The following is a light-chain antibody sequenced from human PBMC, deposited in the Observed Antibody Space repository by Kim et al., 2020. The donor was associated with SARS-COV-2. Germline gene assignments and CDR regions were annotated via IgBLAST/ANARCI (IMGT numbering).Light chain of an antibody. J-gene: IGKJ1*01. Sequence: DIQMTQSPSTVSAFVGDRVTMTCRASQSVDGWLAWYQQKPGKAPRLLIYQASKLASGVPSRFRGSGSGTDFTLTVSNLQSDDSAVYYCKQYETYWTFGPGTRVEI. CDR3: KQYETYWT. V-gene: IGKV1-5*03. CDR1: QSVDGW. CDR2: QAS.